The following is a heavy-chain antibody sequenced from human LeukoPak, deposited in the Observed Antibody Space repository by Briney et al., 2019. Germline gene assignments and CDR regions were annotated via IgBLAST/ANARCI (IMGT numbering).Heavy chain of an antibody. D-gene: IGHD3-22*01. CDR1: GGSISSHY. J-gene: IGHJ4*02. Sequence: SETLSLTCTVSGGSISSHYWSWIRQPPGKGLEWIGYIYYSGSTNYNPSLKSRVTISVDTSKNQFSLKLSSVTAADTAVYYCARAPLRDSSGYYYFYFDYWGQGTLVTVSS. CDR3: ARAPLRDSSGYYYFYFDY. CDR2: IYYSGST. V-gene: IGHV4-59*11.